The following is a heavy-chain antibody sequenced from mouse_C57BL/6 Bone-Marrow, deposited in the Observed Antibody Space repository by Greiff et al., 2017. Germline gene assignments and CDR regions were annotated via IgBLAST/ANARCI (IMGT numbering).Heavy chain of an antibody. CDR1: GFTFSDYG. Sequence: EVHLVESGGGLVKPGGSLKLSCAASGFTFSDYGMHWVRQAPEKGLEWVAYISSGSSTIYYADTVKGRFTLSRDNAKNTLFLQMTSLRSEDTAMYYCTRPTGNYYAMDYWGQGTSVTVSS. J-gene: IGHJ4*01. CDR3: TRPTGNYYAMDY. D-gene: IGHD4-1*02. V-gene: IGHV5-17*01. CDR2: ISSGSSTI.